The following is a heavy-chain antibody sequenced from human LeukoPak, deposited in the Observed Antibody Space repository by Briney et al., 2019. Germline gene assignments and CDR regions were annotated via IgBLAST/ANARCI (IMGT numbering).Heavy chain of an antibody. Sequence: GGSLRLSCSASGFVFSIYTVYWVRQAPGKGPEYVSTISGSGNGGSIYYADSVKGRFTISRDDSKSIVYLQMNGLRSEDTAVYYCVKDFGRVRGTPDSWGQGTLVTVSS. J-gene: IGHJ4*02. CDR3: VKDFGRVRGTPDS. CDR2: ISGSGNGGSI. D-gene: IGHD2/OR15-2a*01. V-gene: IGHV3-64D*06. CDR1: GFVFSIYT.